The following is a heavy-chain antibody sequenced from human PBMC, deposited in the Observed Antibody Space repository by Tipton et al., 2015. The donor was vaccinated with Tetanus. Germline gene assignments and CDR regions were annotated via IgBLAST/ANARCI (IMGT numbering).Heavy chain of an antibody. CDR3: ARDGGSYYTDC. V-gene: IGHV1-46*01. D-gene: IGHD1-26*01. J-gene: IGHJ4*02. CDR2: INPSGGST. Sequence: QLVQSGAEVKKPGASVQISCKASGYIFASYYMHWVRQAPGQGLEWMGVINPSGGSTTYAEKFQGRITMTRDTSTNTVYMEVSGLKSEDTAVYYCARDGGSYYTDCWGQGTLVTVSS. CDR1: GYIFASYY.